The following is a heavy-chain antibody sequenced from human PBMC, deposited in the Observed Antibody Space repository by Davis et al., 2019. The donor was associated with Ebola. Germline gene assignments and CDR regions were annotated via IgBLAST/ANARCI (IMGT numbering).Heavy chain of an antibody. Sequence: MPSETLSLTCAVYGGSFSGYYWSWIRQPPGKGLEWIGEINHSGSTNYNPSLKSRVTISVDTSKNQFSLKLSSVTAADTAVYYCARANRGDYYDSSGYYGRPYYFDYWGQGTLVTVSS. CDR1: GGSFSGYY. J-gene: IGHJ4*02. CDR2: INHSGST. V-gene: IGHV4-34*01. CDR3: ARANRGDYYDSSGYYGRPYYFDY. D-gene: IGHD3-22*01.